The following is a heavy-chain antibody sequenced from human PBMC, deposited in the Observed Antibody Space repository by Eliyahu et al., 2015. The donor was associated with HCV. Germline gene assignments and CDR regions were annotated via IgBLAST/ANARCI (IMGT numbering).Heavy chain of an antibody. CDR1: GFTFSRAW. CDR3: TESLVH. Sequence: EVQLVESGGGLVKPGGSLXLSCAXXGFTFSRAWMXWVRQAPGRGLEWVGRIARNTDGGTTDYXAPVKGRFTISRDDSKNTLYLQMNSLKNEDTAVYYCTESLVHWGQGTQVTVSS. V-gene: IGHV3-15*04. D-gene: IGHD2-8*02. CDR2: IARNTDGGTT. J-gene: IGHJ4*02.